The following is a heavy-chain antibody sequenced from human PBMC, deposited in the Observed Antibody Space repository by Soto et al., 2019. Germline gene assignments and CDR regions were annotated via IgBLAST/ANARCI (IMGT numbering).Heavy chain of an antibody. CDR2: SYPNSGGT. CDR3: ARGYSRSDNGAFDI. J-gene: IGHJ3*02. Sequence: ASVKVSCRASGYTFTGYYMHWLRQAPGQGLEWRGWSYPNSGGTTYAQKFQGWVPITRDPSITTAYMELSRLRPDATDVYYCARGYSRSDNGAFDIWGQGTMVTVSS. V-gene: IGHV1-2*04. D-gene: IGHD6-13*01. CDR1: GYTFTGYY.